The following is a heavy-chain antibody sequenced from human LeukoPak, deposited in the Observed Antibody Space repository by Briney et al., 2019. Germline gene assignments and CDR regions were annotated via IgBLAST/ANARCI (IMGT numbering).Heavy chain of an antibody. J-gene: IGHJ4*02. D-gene: IGHD4-17*01. Sequence: PGGSLRLSCAASGFTFSSYSMNWVRQAPGKGLEWVSYISSSSSTIYYADSVKGRFTISRDNAKKSLHLQMNSLRAEDTAVYYCARDPYGDYGDCFDYWGQGTLVIVSS. CDR2: ISSSSSTI. CDR1: GFTFSSYS. CDR3: ARDPYGDYGDCFDY. V-gene: IGHV3-48*04.